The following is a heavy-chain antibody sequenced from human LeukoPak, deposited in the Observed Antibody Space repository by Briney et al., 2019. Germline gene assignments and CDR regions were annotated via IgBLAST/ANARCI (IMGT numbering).Heavy chain of an antibody. Sequence: KASETLSLTCAVYGGSFSGYYWSWIRQPPGKGLEWIGEIDHSGSTNYNPSLKSRVTISVDTSKKQFFLRLSSVTAADTAVYYCARGGRRSLKSTNWFDPWGQGTLVTVSS. CDR1: GGSFSGYY. V-gene: IGHV4-34*01. J-gene: IGHJ5*02. CDR3: ARGGRRSLKSTNWFDP. CDR2: IDHSGST. D-gene: IGHD1-1*01.